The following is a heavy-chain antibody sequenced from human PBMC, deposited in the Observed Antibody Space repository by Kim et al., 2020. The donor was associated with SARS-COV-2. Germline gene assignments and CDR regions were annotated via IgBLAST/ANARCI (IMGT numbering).Heavy chain of an antibody. Sequence: SETLSLTCSVSGGSINTGDYYWSWIRQSPGKGLEWIGYIFYSGSTFYNPSLKSPFTMSIDTSKNQFSLTLTSVTAADTPVYYCASCFD. CDR2: IFYSGST. CDR3: ASCFD. CDR1: GGSINTGDYY. J-gene: IGHJ4*01. V-gene: IGHV4-30-4*01.